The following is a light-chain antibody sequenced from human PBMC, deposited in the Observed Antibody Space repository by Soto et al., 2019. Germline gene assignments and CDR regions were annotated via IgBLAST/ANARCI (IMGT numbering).Light chain of an antibody. Sequence: EIVMTQSPAILSVSPGERASLSCRASQSVSTDLAWYQQKPAQAPRLLIYGASTRATGIPARFSGGGSGTECTITISSLQSADFAVYYCQEYNEWPLTFGGGTKV. CDR1: QSVSTD. J-gene: IGKJ4*01. CDR2: GAS. V-gene: IGKV3-15*01. CDR3: QEYNEWPLT.